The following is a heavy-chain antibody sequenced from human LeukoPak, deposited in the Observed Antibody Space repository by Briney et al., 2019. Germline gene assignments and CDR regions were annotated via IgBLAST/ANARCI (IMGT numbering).Heavy chain of an antibody. Sequence: ASVKVSCKASGYTFTSYGISWVRQAPGQGLEWMGWISAYNGNTNYAQKLQGRVTMTTDTSTSTAYMELRSLRSDDTAVYYCARAYGDWNVLLVYYYMDVWGKGTTVTVSS. V-gene: IGHV1-18*01. J-gene: IGHJ6*03. CDR1: GYTFTSYG. CDR2: ISAYNGNT. CDR3: ARAYGDWNVLLVYYYMDV. D-gene: IGHD1-1*01.